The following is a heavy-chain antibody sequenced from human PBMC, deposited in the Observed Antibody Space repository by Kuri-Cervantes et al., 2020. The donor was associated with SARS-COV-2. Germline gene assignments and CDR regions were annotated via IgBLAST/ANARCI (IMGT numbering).Heavy chain of an antibody. D-gene: IGHD2-8*01. J-gene: IGHJ1*01. CDR3: ARSCTYARCSEYFQH. Sequence: GGSLRLSCAASGFIVSSSYMSWVRQAPRKGLEWVSIIYAGGGTYYADSVKGQFTISRDISKNTVFLQMNRLRPEDTAVYYCARSCTYARCSEYFQHWGQGTLVTVSS. CDR1: GFIVSSSY. V-gene: IGHV3-66*02. CDR2: IYAGGGT.